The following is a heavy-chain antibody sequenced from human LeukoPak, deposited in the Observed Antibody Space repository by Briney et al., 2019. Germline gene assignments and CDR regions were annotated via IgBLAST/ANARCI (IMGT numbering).Heavy chain of an antibody. Sequence: PGGSLRLSCAASGFTFDDYAMHWVRQAPGKGLEWVSGISGSGGSTYYADSVKGRFTISRDNSKNTLYLQMNSLRAEDTAVYYCAKSLDRLLWFGELFPPFDYWGQGTLVTVSS. D-gene: IGHD3-10*01. CDR2: ISGSGGST. V-gene: IGHV3-23*01. CDR3: AKSLDRLLWFGELFPPFDY. CDR1: GFTFDDYA. J-gene: IGHJ4*02.